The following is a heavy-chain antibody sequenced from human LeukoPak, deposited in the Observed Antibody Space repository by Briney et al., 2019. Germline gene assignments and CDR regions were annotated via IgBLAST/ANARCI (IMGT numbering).Heavy chain of an antibody. CDR2: ISSSSTTI. J-gene: IGHJ6*03. CDR1: GFTFSSHN. D-gene: IGHD2-2*01. V-gene: IGHV3-48*01. CDR3: ARALSYCSSTSRSLYYYYYYMDA. Sequence: PGGSLRLSCAASGFTFSSHNMNWVRQAPGKGLEWVSYISSSSTTIYQADSVKGRFTISRDNAKNSLYLQMNSLRAEDTAVYYCARALSYCSSTSRSLYYYYYYMDAWGKGTTVTVSS.